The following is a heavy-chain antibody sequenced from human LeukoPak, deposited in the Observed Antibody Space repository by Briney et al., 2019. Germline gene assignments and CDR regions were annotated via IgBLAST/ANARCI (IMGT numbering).Heavy chain of an antibody. J-gene: IGHJ3*02. CDR2: ISSSSSYI. CDR3: ARDSDWDDAFDI. CDR1: GFTSISYS. Sequence: GGSLTLSCAASGFTSISYSMNWVRQAPGKGLEWVSSISSSSSYIYYADSVKGRFTISRDNAKNSLYLQMNSLRAEDTAVYYCARDSDWDDAFDIWGQGTMVTVSS. D-gene: IGHD3-9*01. V-gene: IGHV3-21*01.